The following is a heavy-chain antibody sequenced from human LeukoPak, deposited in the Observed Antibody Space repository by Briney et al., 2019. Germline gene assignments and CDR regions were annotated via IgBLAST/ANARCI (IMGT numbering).Heavy chain of an antibody. V-gene: IGHV3-23*01. D-gene: IGHD4-17*01. CDR3: AKDYDDRFDYFDY. Sequence: GGSLRLSCAASVFTFSSYAMSWGRQAPGKGLEWPQSISGRGGSTYYPNPAKGPFTNSRDNPKTPLYLQMNSLRAEDTAVYYCAKDYDDRFDYFDYCGQGTLVTVSS. CDR1: VFTFSSYA. J-gene: IGHJ4*02. CDR2: ISGRGGST.